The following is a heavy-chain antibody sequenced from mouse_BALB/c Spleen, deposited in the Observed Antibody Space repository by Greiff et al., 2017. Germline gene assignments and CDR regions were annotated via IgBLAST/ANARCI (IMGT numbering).Heavy chain of an antibody. CDR2: ISNGGGST. V-gene: IGHV5-12-2*01. Sequence: EVHLVESGGGLVQPGGSLKLSCAASGFTFSSYTMSWVRQTPEKRLEWVAYISNGGGSTYYPDTVKGRFTISRDNAKNTLYLQMSSLKSEDTAMYYCARQNGNYLDYWGQGTTLTVSS. CDR3: ARQNGNYLDY. D-gene: IGHD2-1*01. CDR1: GFTFSSYT. J-gene: IGHJ2*01.